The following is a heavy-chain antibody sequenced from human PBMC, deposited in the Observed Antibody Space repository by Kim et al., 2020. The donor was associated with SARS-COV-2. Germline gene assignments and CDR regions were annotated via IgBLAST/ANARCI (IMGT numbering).Heavy chain of an antibody. J-gene: IGHJ4*02. D-gene: IGHD3-9*01. V-gene: IGHV1-8*01. CDR3: ARGPTWTGYSGYYFDY. Sequence: TFQDRVTMTRNTSISTAYMELSSLRSEDTAVYYCARGPTWTGYSGYYFDYWGQGTLVTVSS.